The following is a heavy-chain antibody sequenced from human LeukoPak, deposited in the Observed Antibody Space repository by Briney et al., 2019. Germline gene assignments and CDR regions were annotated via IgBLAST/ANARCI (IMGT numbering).Heavy chain of an antibody. CDR2: IYYSGST. CDR1: GGSISSYY. Sequence: PSETLSLTCTVSGGSISSYYWSWIRQPPGKGLEWSGCIYYSGSTNYNPSLKSRVTISVDTSKNQFSLKLSSMAAADTAVSYCARGGDYGSGSYYRNWGQGTLVTVSS. D-gene: IGHD3-10*01. CDR3: ARGGDYGSGSYYRN. V-gene: IGHV4-59*01. J-gene: IGHJ4*02.